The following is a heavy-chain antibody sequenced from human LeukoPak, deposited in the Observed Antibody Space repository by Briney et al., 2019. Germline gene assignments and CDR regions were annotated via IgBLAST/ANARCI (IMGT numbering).Heavy chain of an antibody. D-gene: IGHD3-10*01. CDR2: VSGSGGGT. CDR1: GITLSNYG. J-gene: IGHJ4*02. Sequence: PGGSLRLSCVVSGITLSNYGMSWVRQAPGKGLEWVSGVSGSGGGTNYADSVKGRFTNSRDNSKNTLYLQMNSLRAEDTAVYFCARRGIVIRAVILIGFHTEAYYFDYWGQGTLVTVSS. CDR3: ARRGIVIRAVILIGFHTEAYYFDY. V-gene: IGHV3-23*01.